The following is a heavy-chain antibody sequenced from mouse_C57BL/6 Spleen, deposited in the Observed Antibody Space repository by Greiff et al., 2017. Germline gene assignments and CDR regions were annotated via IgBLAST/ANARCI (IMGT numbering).Heavy chain of an antibody. Sequence: QVQLQQPGAELVKPGASVKLSCKASGYTFTSYWMHWVKHRPGQGLEWIGMIHPNSGSTNYNEKFKSKATLTVDTSSSTAYMQLSSLTAEDSAVYYCARSPTRITRAMDYWGQGTSVTVSS. D-gene: IGHD2-4*01. J-gene: IGHJ4*01. CDR1: GYTFTSYW. CDR2: IHPNSGST. CDR3: ARSPTRITRAMDY. V-gene: IGHV1-64*01.